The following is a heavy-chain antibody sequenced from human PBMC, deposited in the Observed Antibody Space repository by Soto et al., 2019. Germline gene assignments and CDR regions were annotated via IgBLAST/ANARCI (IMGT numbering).Heavy chain of an antibody. CDR3: ARVVPRAGRSAIWSGYPYYYYYYMDV. V-gene: IGHV4-34*01. CDR2: INHSGST. J-gene: IGHJ6*03. D-gene: IGHD3-3*01. Sequence: SENLSLTCAVYGGSLSGYYWSWIRQPPGKGLEWIGEINHSGSTNYNPSLKSRVTISVDTSKNQFSLKLSSVTAADTAVYYCARVVPRAGRSAIWSGYPYYYYYYMDVWGKGTTVT. CDR1: GGSLSGYY.